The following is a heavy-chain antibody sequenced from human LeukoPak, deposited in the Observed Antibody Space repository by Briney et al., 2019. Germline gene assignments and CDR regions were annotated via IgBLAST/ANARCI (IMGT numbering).Heavy chain of an antibody. D-gene: IGHD4-11*01. V-gene: IGHV4-34*01. Sequence: SETLSLTCAVYGGSFSGYYWSWIRQPPGKGLEWIGEVNHSGSTNYNPSLKSRVTISVDTSKNQFSLKLSSVTAADTAVYYCARGLRNSTVTTALFDYWGQGTLVTVSS. CDR2: VNHSGST. CDR1: GGSFSGYY. J-gene: IGHJ4*02. CDR3: ARGLRNSTVTTALFDY.